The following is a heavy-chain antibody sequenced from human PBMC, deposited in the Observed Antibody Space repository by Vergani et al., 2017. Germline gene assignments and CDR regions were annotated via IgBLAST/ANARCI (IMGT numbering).Heavy chain of an antibody. CDR3: ARDRAVDFWGGYLPGYYYGMDV. Sequence: QVQLVQSGAEVKKPGSSVKVSCKASGGTFSNYAISWVRQAPGQGPEWMGGINPNSGGTNYAQTFKGRVTMTRDTSISTAYMELSRLRSDEQAVSYCARDRAVDFWGGYLPGYYYGMDVWGQGTTVTVSS. V-gene: IGHV1-2*02. CDR2: INPNSGGT. J-gene: IGHJ6*02. D-gene: IGHD3-3*01. CDR1: GGTFSNYA.